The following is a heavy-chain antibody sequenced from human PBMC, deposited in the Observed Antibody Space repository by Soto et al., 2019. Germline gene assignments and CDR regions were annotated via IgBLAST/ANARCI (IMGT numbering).Heavy chain of an antibody. D-gene: IGHD3-22*01. CDR3: ARDGYYYDSSDPNQRNAFDI. CDR1: GSSISSFY. J-gene: IGHJ3*02. V-gene: IGHV4-59*01. Sequence: QVQLQESGPGLVKPSETLSLTCTVSGSSISSFYWSWIRQPPGKGLEWIGYISYSGSTNYNPSLKSRVTMSVDMSKNQLSLKLSSVTAADTAVYYCARDGYYYDSSDPNQRNAFDIWGQGTMLTVSS. CDR2: ISYSGST.